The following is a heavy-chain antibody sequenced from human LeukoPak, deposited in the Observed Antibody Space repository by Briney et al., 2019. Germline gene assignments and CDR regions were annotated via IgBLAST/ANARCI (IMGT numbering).Heavy chain of an antibody. D-gene: IGHD3-9*01. CDR2: IIPIFGTA. CDR1: GGTFSSYA. Sequence: ASVKVSCKASGGTFSSYAISWVRQAPGQGLEWMGGIIPIFGTANYAQKFQGRVTITADESTSTAYMELGSLRSEDTAVYYCARDARGFDWLLYFDYWGQGTLVTVSS. J-gene: IGHJ4*02. V-gene: IGHV1-69*13. CDR3: ARDARGFDWLLYFDY.